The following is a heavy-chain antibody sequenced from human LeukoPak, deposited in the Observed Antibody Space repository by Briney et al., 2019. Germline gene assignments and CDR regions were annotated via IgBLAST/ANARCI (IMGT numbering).Heavy chain of an antibody. D-gene: IGHD2-21*02. CDR2: ISSSSSYI. CDR1: GFTFSSYS. Sequence: GGSVRLSCAASGFTFSSYSMNWVRQAPGKGLEWVSSISSSSSYIYYADSVKGRFTISRDNSKDTLYLQMNSLRAEDTAVYYCARDPAYCGGDCYPTGYFDYWGQGTLVTVSS. V-gene: IGHV3-21*01. CDR3: ARDPAYCGGDCYPTGYFDY. J-gene: IGHJ4*02.